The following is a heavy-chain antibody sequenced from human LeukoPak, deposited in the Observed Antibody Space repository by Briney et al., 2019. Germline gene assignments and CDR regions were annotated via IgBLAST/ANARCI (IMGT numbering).Heavy chain of an antibody. CDR1: GYTFTSYG. J-gene: IGHJ5*02. CDR2: INAGNGNT. D-gene: IGHD6-13*01. Sequence: ASVKVSCKASGYTFTSYGISWVRQAPGQRLEWMGWINAGNGNTKYSQKFQGRVTITRDTSASTAYMELSSLRSEDTAVYYCARDTKQQLVHGEELDWFDPWGQGTLVTVSS. V-gene: IGHV1-3*01. CDR3: ARDTKQQLVHGEELDWFDP.